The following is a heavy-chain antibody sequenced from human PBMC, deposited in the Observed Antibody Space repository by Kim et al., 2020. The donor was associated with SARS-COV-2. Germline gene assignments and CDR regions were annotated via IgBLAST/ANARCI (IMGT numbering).Heavy chain of an antibody. CDR1: GFTFSSYA. Sequence: GGSLRLSCAASGFTFSSYAMHWVRQAPGKGLEWVAVISYDGSNKYYADSVKGRFTISRDNSKNTLYLQMNSLRAEDTAVYYCARDGPTGPGPRLTTDYDDAFDIWGQGTMVTVSS. CDR3: ARDGPTGPGPRLTTDYDDAFDI. D-gene: IGHD3-16*01. V-gene: IGHV3-30-3*01. CDR2: ISYDGSNK. J-gene: IGHJ3*02.